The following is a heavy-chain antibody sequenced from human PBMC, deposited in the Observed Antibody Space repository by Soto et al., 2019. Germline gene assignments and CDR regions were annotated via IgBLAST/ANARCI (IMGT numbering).Heavy chain of an antibody. CDR3: ARHPTPCSSAICPPSGP. J-gene: IGHJ5*02. Sequence: PXESLKISCKGSGYNFATYWIGLVRQMPGKGLEWMGIIFPTDSETRYSPSFRGQVTISVDKSICTAYLQWSRLKTSDSGIYYCARHPTPCSSAICPPSGPWGQGTRVTVSS. V-gene: IGHV5-51*01. D-gene: IGHD2-2*01. CDR2: IFPTDSET. CDR1: GYNFATYW.